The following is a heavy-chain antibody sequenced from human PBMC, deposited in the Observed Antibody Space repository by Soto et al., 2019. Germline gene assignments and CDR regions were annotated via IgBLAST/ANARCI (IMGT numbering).Heavy chain of an antibody. CDR3: AKEIGYCSGGSCYSLRCFDY. V-gene: IGHV3-23*01. CDR2: ISGSGGNT. J-gene: IGHJ4*02. CDR1: GFTFSDYA. D-gene: IGHD2-15*01. Sequence: GGSLRLSCAASGFTFSDYAMSWVRQAPGKGLEWVSGISGSGGNTNYGDSVKGRFTISRDNSKNTLFLQVNSLRAEDTAVYYCAKEIGYCSGGSCYSLRCFDYWGQGTLVTVSS.